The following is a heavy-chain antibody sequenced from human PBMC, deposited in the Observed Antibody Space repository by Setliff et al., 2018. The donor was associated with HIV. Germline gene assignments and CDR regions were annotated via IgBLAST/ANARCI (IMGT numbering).Heavy chain of an antibody. CDR3: ARRTFGSGRFDP. J-gene: IGHJ5*02. D-gene: IGHD6-19*01. V-gene: IGHV4-61*09. CDR2: VHSTLST. Sequence: PSETLSLTCTVSGDSMTSGSFYWSWVRQPAGKGLEWIGQVHSTLSTNYNPSLKSRLSISADTSKNRFSLNLRFVTAADTALYYCARRTFGSGRFDPWGQGTPVTVSS. CDR1: GDSMTSGSFY.